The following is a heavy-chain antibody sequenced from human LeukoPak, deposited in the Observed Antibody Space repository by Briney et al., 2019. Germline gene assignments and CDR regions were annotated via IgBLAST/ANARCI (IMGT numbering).Heavy chain of an antibody. CDR1: GGSFSGYY. J-gene: IGHJ4*02. CDR2: INHSGST. CDR3: ARGLGGILVVVTAAMHFDY. D-gene: IGHD2-2*01. V-gene: IGHV4-34*01. Sequence: SETLSLTCAVYGGSFSGYYWSWIRQPPGKGLEWIGEINHSGSTNYNPSLKSRVTISVDTSKNQFSLKLSSVTAADTAVYYCARGLGGILVVVTAAMHFDYWGQGTLVTVSS.